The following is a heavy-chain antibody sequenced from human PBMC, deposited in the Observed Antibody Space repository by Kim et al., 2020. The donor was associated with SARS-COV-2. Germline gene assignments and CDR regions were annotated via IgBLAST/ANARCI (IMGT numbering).Heavy chain of an antibody. Sequence: GGSLRLSCAASGFTFSSYWMHWVRQGPGKGLVWVSHIKGDGSDTNYADSVKGRFTISRDNAKNTLYLQLNSLSAGDTAVYFCARADAAADLDVWGQGTTVIVSS. V-gene: IGHV3-74*01. CDR1: GFTFSSYW. D-gene: IGHD6-13*01. J-gene: IGHJ6*02. CDR2: IKGDGSDT. CDR3: ARADAAADLDV.